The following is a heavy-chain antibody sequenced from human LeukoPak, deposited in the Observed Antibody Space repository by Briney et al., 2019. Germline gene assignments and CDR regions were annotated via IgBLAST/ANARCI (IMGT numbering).Heavy chain of an antibody. Sequence: PSQTLSLTCAVSGGSISSGGYSWSWIRQPPGKGLEWIGYIYHSGSTYYNPSLKSRVTISVDRSKNQFSLKLSSVTAADTAVYYCARVGRYSHFDYWGQGTLVTASS. V-gene: IGHV4-30-2*01. D-gene: IGHD5-18*01. CDR2: IYHSGST. CDR1: GGSISSGGYS. J-gene: IGHJ4*02. CDR3: ARVGRYSHFDY.